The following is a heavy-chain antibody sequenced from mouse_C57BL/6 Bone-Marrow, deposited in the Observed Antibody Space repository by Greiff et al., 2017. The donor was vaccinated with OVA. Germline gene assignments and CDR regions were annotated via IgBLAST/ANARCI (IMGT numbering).Heavy chain of an antibody. J-gene: IGHJ2*01. V-gene: IGHV1-82*01. CDR1: GYAFSSSW. CDR3: AIVYFGY. CDR2: IYPGDGDT. Sequence: VQLQQPGPELVKPGASVKISCKASGYAFSSSWMNWVKQRPGKGLEWIGRIYPGDGDTNYNGKFKGKATLTADKSSSTAYMQLSSLTSEDSAVCYCAIVYFGYWGQGTTLTVSS.